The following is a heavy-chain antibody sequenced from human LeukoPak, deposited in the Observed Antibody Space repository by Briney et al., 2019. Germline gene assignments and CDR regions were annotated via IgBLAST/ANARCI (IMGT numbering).Heavy chain of an antibody. V-gene: IGHV3-23*01. CDR2: ISASGGDT. Sequence: GGSLRLSCVVSGLTFSSYSMSWVRQAPGKGLEWVSGISASGGDTWYPDSVKGRFTISRDNSKNTLYLQMNSLRAEDTAVYYCARGSGSFSGGFDYWGQGTLVTVSS. CDR1: GLTFSSYS. CDR3: ARGSGSFSGGFDY. D-gene: IGHD1-26*01. J-gene: IGHJ4*02.